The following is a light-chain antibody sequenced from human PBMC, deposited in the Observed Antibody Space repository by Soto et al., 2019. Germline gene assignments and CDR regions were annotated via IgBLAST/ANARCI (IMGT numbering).Light chain of an antibody. CDR2: DAS. CDR1: QTISGW. CDR3: RRYNGYYRT. J-gene: IGKJ1*01. V-gene: IGKV1-5*01. Sequence: DIENIQSPYELCAAVGGRVPSTWRDSQTISGWLAWYQQRPGKAPNLLIFDASTLESGVPSRFSGSVSGTPLTLTICSLQSHDYPTYYSRRYNGYYRTFGQGTKVDIK.